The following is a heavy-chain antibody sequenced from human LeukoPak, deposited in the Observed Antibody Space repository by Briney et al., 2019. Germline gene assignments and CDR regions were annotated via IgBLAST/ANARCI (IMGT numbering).Heavy chain of an antibody. J-gene: IGHJ4*02. D-gene: IGHD3-22*01. CDR1: GFTVSSNY. CDR2: IYSGGST. Sequence: PGGFLRLSCAASGFTVSSNYMSWVRQAPGKGLEWVSVIYSGGSTYYAGSVKGRFTISRDNSKNTLYLQMNSLRAEDTAVYYCARGYYDSSGYGPYWGQGTLVTVSS. CDR3: ARGYYDSSGYGPY. V-gene: IGHV3-53*01.